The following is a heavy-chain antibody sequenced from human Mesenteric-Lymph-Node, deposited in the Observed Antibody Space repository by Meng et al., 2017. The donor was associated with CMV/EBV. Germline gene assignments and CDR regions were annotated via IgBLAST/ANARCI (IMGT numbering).Heavy chain of an antibody. CDR1: EGTFSTYN. V-gene: IGHV1-69*10. J-gene: IGHJ4*02. D-gene: IGHD4-17*01. CDR3: ARDLSGSLVTTIDFDY. Sequence: SVKVSCKVSEGTFSTYNLNWVRQAPGQGLEWLGAVIPIVNIPTYAQKFQGRVTITADKSTSTAYMELSSLRSEDTAIYYCARDLSGSLVTTIDFDYWGQGTLVT. CDR2: VIPIVNIP.